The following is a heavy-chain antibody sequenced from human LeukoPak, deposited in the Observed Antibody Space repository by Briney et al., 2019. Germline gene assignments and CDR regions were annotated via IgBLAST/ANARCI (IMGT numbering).Heavy chain of an antibody. D-gene: IGHD5-18*01. CDR2: INHSGST. CDR1: GGSFSGYY. CDR3: ARVSVDTAMNYFDC. Sequence: PSETLSLTCAVYGGSFSGYYWSWIRQPPGKGLEWIGEINHSGSTNYNPSLKSRVTISVDTSKNQFSLKLSSVTAADTAVYYCARVSVDTAMNYFDCWGQGTLVTVSS. V-gene: IGHV4-34*01. J-gene: IGHJ4*02.